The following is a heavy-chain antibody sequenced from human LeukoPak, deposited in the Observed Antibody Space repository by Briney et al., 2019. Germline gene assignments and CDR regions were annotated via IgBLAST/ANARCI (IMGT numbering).Heavy chain of an antibody. CDR3: AKDYSNYENY. D-gene: IGHD4-4*01. CDR2: IWYDGSNK. Sequence: GGSLRLSCAASGFTFSSYSMNWVRQAPGKGLEWVAVIWYDGSNKYYADSVKGRFTISRDNSKNTLYLQMSSLRAEDTAVYYRAKDYSNYENYWGQGTLVTVSS. V-gene: IGHV3-33*06. CDR1: GFTFSSYS. J-gene: IGHJ4*02.